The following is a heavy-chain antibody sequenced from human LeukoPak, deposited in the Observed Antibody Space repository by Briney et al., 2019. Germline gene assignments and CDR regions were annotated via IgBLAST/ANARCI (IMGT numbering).Heavy chain of an antibody. V-gene: IGHV3-64*01. J-gene: IGHJ3*02. CDR1: GFTFSTYA. CDR2: ITSNGGST. CDR3: ARPYMVRGEADAFDI. Sequence: GGSLRLSCAASGFTFSTYAMYWVRQAPGKGLEYVSEITSNGGSTYYANSVKGRFTISRDNSKNTLYLQMGSLRAEDTAVYYCARPYMVRGEADAFDIWGQGTMVTVSS. D-gene: IGHD3-10*01.